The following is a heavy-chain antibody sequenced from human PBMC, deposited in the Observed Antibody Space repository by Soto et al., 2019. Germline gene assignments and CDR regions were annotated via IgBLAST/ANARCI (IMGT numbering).Heavy chain of an antibody. J-gene: IGHJ3*02. V-gene: IGHV1-69*13. Sequence: GASVKVSCKASGGTFRSYAIIWVRQAPGQGLEWMGGIIPIFGTANYAQKFQGRVTITADESTSTAHMELSSLRSEDTAVYYCARDLSVIYYDSSGLDAFDIWGQGTMVTVSS. D-gene: IGHD3-22*01. CDR1: GGTFRSYA. CDR2: IIPIFGTA. CDR3: ARDLSVIYYDSSGLDAFDI.